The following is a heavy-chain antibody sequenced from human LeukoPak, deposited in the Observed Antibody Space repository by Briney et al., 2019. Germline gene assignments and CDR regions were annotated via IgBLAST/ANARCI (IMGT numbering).Heavy chain of an antibody. J-gene: IGHJ5*02. CDR1: GGSISSYY. Sequence: SETLSLTCTVSGGSISSYYWSWIRQPPGKGLEWIGYIYYGGSTNYNPSLKSRVTISVDTSKNQFSLKLSSVTAADTAVYYCARDRAAAGHWFDPWGQGTLVTVSS. V-gene: IGHV4-59*01. D-gene: IGHD6-13*01. CDR3: ARDRAAAGHWFDP. CDR2: IYYGGST.